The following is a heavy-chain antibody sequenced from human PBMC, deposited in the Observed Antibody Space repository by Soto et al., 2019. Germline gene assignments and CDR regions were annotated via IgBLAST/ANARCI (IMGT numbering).Heavy chain of an antibody. CDR3: ARDKVGATTGYYYYGMDV. CDR2: IYYSGST. J-gene: IGHJ6*02. Sequence: SETLSLTCTVSGGSVSSGSYYWSWIRQPPGKGLEWIGYIYYSGSTNYNPSLKSRVTISVDTSKNQFSLKLSSVTAADTAVYYCARDKVGATTGYYYYGMDVWGQGTTVTVSS. CDR1: GGSVSSGSYY. V-gene: IGHV4-61*01. D-gene: IGHD1-26*01.